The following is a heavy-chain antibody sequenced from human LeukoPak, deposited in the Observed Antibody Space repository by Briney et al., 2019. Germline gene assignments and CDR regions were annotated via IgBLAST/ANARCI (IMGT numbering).Heavy chain of an antibody. CDR2: INSDGSST. Sequence: GESLRLSCAASGFTFSSYWMHWVRQAPGKRLVWVSRINSDGSSTSYADSVKGRFTISRDNAKNTLYLQMNSLRAEDTAVYYCARARMDSSSSLIDYWGQGTLVTVSS. CDR1: GFTFSSYW. CDR3: ARARMDSSSSLIDY. D-gene: IGHD6-6*01. J-gene: IGHJ4*02. V-gene: IGHV3-74*01.